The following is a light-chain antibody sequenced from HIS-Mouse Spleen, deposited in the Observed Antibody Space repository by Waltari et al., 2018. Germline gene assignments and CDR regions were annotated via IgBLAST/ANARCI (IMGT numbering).Light chain of an antibody. V-gene: IGLV2-8*01. J-gene: IGLJ2*01. CDR3: SSYAGSNNHVV. CDR1: SSDVGGYNY. CDR2: EVS. Sequence: QSALTQPPSASGSPGQSVTISCTGTSSDVGGYNYFSWYQQHPGKAPKLMIFEVSQRPSGVPDRFSGSKSGNTASLTVSGLQAEDEADYYCSSYAGSNNHVVFGGGTKLTVL.